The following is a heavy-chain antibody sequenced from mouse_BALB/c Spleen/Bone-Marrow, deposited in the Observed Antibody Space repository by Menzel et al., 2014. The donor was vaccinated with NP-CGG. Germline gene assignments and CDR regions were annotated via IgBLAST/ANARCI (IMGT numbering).Heavy chain of an antibody. Sequence: VQLQQSGPELVKPGSSVKTSCKTSGYSFTDYTIHWVKQSHGKSLEWIGRSNPNNGGTNYNQKFKDKATLTVDKSSRTAYMEFRSLTFEDSAVYYCARAGWYDYWGRGTSLTVSS. CDR2: SNPNNGGT. CDR1: GYSFTDYT. J-gene: IGHJ2*02. CDR3: ARAGWYDY. D-gene: IGHD1-1*02. V-gene: IGHV1-22*01.